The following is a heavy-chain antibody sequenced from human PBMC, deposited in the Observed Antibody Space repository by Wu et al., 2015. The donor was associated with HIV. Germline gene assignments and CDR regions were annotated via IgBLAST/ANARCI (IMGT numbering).Heavy chain of an antibody. J-gene: IGHJ4*02. V-gene: IGHV1-18*04. CDR3: ARVGCSPTSCWYYFDF. CDR1: GYAFISYG. CDR2: ISAYNGNK. Sequence: QVQLVQSGAEVKKPGASVKISCKASGYAFISYGISWLRQAPGQGLEWLGWISAYNGNKNFAQKFQGRVTLTTDTSTSTGYMELRSLRSDDTAVYYCARVGCSPTSCWYYFDFWGREPWSPSPQ. D-gene: IGHD2-2*01.